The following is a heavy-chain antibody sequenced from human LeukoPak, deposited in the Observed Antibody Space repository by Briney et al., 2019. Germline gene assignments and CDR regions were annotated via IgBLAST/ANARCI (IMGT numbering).Heavy chain of an antibody. CDR1: GFTFSNFW. CDR3: ARGHIVVVPAATYYYYYGMDV. J-gene: IGHJ6*02. V-gene: IGHV3-30-3*01. Sequence: GGSLRLSCAASGFTFSNFWMNWVRQAPGKGLEWVAVISYDGSNKYYADSVKGRFTISRDNSENTLYLQMNSLRAEDTAVYYCARGHIVVVPAATYYYYYGMDVWGQGTTVTVSS. D-gene: IGHD2-2*01. CDR2: ISYDGSNK.